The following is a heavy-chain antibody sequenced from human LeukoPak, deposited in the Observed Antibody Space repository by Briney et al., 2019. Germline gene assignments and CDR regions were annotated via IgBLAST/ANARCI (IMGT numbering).Heavy chain of an antibody. J-gene: IGHJ4*02. V-gene: IGHV4-59*01. CDR2: IYYSGST. D-gene: IGHD2-2*01. CDR3: ARSLGGYCSITSCYQEYYFDY. CDR1: GGSISSYY. Sequence: SETLSLTCTVSGGSISSYYWSWIRQPPGKGLEWIGYIYYSGSTNYNPSLKSRVTISVDTSKNQFSLKLSSVTAADTAVYYCARSLGGYCSITSCYQEYYFDYWGQGTLVTVSS.